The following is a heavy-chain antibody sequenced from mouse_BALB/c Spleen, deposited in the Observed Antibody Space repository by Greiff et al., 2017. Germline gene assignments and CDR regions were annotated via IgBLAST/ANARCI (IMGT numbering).Heavy chain of an antibody. CDR1: GYTFTSYW. V-gene: IGHV1-87*01. Sequence: VQLQQSGAELARPGASVKLSCKASGYTFTSYWMQWVKQRPGQGLEWIGAIYPGDGDTRYTQKFKGKATLTADKSSSTAYMQLSSLASEDSAVYYCARYITTATAMDYWGQGTSVTVSS. CDR2: IYPGDGDT. CDR3: ARYITTATAMDY. D-gene: IGHD1-2*01. J-gene: IGHJ4*01.